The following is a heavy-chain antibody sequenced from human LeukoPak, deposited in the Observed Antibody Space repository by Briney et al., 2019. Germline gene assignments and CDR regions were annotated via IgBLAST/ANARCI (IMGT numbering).Heavy chain of an antibody. Sequence: GGSLRLSCAASGFTFSSYSMNWVRQAPGKGLEWVSSISSSSSYIYYADSVKGRFTISRDNAKNSLYLQMNSLRAEDTAVYYCARGTRWELLQPFDYWGQGTLVTVSS. D-gene: IGHD1-26*01. CDR3: ARGTRWELLQPFDY. J-gene: IGHJ4*02. CDR1: GFTFSSYS. V-gene: IGHV3-21*01. CDR2: ISSSSSYI.